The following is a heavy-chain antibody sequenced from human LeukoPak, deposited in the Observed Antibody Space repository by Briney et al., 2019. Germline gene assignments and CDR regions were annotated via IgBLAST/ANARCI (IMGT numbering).Heavy chain of an antibody. CDR2: IYYSGST. D-gene: IGHD6-13*01. V-gene: IGHV4-59*01. CDR3: ARVGGSSPYNYYYYYGMDV. CDR1: GGSISSYY. Sequence: SETLSLTCTVSGGSISSYYWSWIRQPPGKGLEWIGYIYYSGSTNYNPSLKSRVTISVDTSKNQFSLKLSSVTAADTAVYYCARVGGSSPYNYYYYYGMDVWGQGTPVTVSS. J-gene: IGHJ6*02.